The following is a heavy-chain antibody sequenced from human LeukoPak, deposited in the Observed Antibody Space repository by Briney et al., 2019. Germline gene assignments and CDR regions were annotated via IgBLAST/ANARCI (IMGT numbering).Heavy chain of an antibody. D-gene: IGHD3-9*01. CDR2: FDPEDGET. CDR3: ATTDILTGYPIHFDY. Sequence: GASVKVSCKVSGYTLTELSMHWVRQAPGEGLEWMGGFDPEDGETIYAQKFQGRVTMTEDTSTDTAYMELSSLRSEDTAVYYCATTDILTGYPIHFDYWGQGTLVTVSS. CDR1: GYTLTELS. V-gene: IGHV1-24*01. J-gene: IGHJ4*02.